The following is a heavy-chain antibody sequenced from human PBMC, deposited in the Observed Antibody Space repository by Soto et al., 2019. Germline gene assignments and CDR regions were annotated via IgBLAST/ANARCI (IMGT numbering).Heavy chain of an antibody. CDR3: ATQTISYTWDV. D-gene: IGHD1-1*01. CDR2: ISRSEGS. Sequence: QVQLQESGPGLVKPSGTLSLSCAVSGGSITNTKWWTWVRQAPGKGLGWIVEISRSEGSTYNTSLNGRVAMSLDTSKNKFSLRLNSVTAADTAVYYCATQTISYTWDVWGQGTTVTVS. V-gene: IGHV4-4*02. CDR1: GGSITNTKW. J-gene: IGHJ6*02.